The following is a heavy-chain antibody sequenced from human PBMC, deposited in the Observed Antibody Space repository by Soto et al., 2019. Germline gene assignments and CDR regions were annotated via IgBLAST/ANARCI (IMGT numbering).Heavy chain of an antibody. CDR2: ISAYNGNT. J-gene: IGHJ4*02. Sequence: ASVKVSCKASGYTFTSYGISWVRQAPGQGLEWMGWISAYNGNTNYAQKFQGRVTITRDTSASTAYMELSSLRSEDTAVYYCARDSPPWDYWARGTLVPVSS. V-gene: IGHV1-18*01. CDR1: GYTFTSYG. CDR3: ARDSPPWDY.